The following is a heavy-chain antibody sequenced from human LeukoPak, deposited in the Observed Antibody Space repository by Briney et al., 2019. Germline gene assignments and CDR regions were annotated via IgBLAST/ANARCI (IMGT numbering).Heavy chain of an antibody. CDR1: RFTLSNYW. Sequence: PGGSLRLSCAASRFTLSNYWMSWVRQAPGEGLEWVANIKQDGSETYYVDSVKGRFTISRDNAKNSLSLQMNSLRAEDTAVYYCARQRGSGCLDYWGQGTPVTVSS. CDR3: ARQRGSGCLDY. D-gene: IGHD6-19*01. V-gene: IGHV3-7*01. CDR2: IKQDGSET. J-gene: IGHJ4*02.